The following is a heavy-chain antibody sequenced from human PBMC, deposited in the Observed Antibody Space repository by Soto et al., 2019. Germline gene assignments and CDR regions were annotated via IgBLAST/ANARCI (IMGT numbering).Heavy chain of an antibody. CDR3: ARDRGVAPPVAGNTHYYSSMDV. CDR1: GYSFTNYG. D-gene: IGHD6-19*01. J-gene: IGHJ6*03. CDR2: ISAYNGTT. V-gene: IGHV1-18*01. Sequence: QDRLVQSGVEVKKPGASVKVSCKASGYSFTNYGITWVRQAPGQGFEWMGWISAYNGTTNYAQKFQGRVTMTPDTSTSTASLELRSLRSDDTAVYYCARDRGVAPPVAGNTHYYSSMDVWGKGTTVTVSS.